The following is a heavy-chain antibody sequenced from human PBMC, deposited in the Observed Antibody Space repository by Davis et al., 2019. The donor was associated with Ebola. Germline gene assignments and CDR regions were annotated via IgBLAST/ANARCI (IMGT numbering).Heavy chain of an antibody. Sequence: GESLKISCAASGFTFSSYAMSWVRQASGKGLEWVGRIRSKANSYATAYAASVKGRFTISRDDSKNTAYLQMNSLKTEDTAVYYCTIAVAGTRDDYWGQGTLVTVSS. CDR1: GFTFSSYA. CDR2: IRSKANSYAT. V-gene: IGHV3-73*01. J-gene: IGHJ4*02. CDR3: TIAVAGTRDDY. D-gene: IGHD6-19*01.